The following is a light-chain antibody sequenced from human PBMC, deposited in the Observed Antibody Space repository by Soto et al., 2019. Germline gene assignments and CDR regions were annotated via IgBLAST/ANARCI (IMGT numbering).Light chain of an antibody. CDR1: QSVNSN. CDR3: QQYTNCPWP. V-gene: IGKV3-15*01. Sequence: EIVMTQSPATLSVSPGERVTLSCRASQSVNSNLACYRQKPGQAPRLLIYGPSTRATGIPARFSGSGSGTEFTLTIRSLQSEDFALSYSQQYTNCPWPFGQGPKLQIK. CDR2: GPS. J-gene: IGKJ1*01.